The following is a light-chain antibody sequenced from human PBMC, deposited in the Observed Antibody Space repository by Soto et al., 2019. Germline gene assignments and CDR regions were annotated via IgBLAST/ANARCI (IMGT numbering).Light chain of an antibody. CDR1: QSVSSSY. V-gene: IGKV3-20*01. CDR2: GAS. CDR3: QQYGSSPWT. Sequence: TQSPGTLSLSPGERATLSCRASQSVSSSYLAWYQQKPGQAPRLLIYGASSRATGIPDRLSGSGSGTDFTLTISRLEPEDFAVYYCQQYGSSPWTFGQGTQLEI. J-gene: IGKJ1*01.